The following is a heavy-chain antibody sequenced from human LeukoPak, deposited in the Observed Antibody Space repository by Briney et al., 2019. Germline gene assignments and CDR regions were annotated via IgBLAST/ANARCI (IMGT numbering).Heavy chain of an antibody. CDR3: ASSARGYFDY. CDR1: GLRFRSYA. J-gene: IGHJ4*02. Sequence: GSLRLSCVASGLRFRSYAMNWVRQAPGKGLEWVAVISYDGSNKYYADSVRGRFTISRDNSKNTLYLQMNSLRAEDTAVYYCASSARGYFDYWGQGTLVTVSS. CDR2: ISYDGSNK. D-gene: IGHD3-10*01. V-gene: IGHV3-30*04.